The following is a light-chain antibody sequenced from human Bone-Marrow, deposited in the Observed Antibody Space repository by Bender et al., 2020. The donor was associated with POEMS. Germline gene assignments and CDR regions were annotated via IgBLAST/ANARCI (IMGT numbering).Light chain of an antibody. CDR1: SSNIGSHY. V-gene: IGLV1-47*01. J-gene: IGLJ3*02. Sequence: QSVLTQPPSVSGTPGQRVTISCSGSSSNIGSHYVYWYQHLPGTAPKLLIYRNNQRPSGVPDRFSGSKSGTSASLAISGLRSEDEADYYCAGWDDSLNGFWVFGGGTKLTVL. CDR2: RNN. CDR3: AGWDDSLNGFWV.